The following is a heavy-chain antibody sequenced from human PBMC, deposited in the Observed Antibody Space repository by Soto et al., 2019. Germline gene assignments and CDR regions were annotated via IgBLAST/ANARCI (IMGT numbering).Heavy chain of an antibody. Sequence: SETLSLTCTVSGGSISSGGYYWSWIRQHPGKGLEWIGYIYYSGSTYYDPSLKSRVTISVDTSKNQFSLKLSSVTAADTAVYYCARDTLYYYGSGSGPYGMDVWGQGTTVTVSS. CDR2: IYYSGST. J-gene: IGHJ6*02. CDR3: ARDTLYYYGSGSGPYGMDV. CDR1: GGSISSGGYY. D-gene: IGHD3-10*01. V-gene: IGHV4-31*03.